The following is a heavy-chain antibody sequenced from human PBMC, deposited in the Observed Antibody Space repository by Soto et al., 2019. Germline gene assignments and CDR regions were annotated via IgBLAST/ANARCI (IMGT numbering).Heavy chain of an antibody. Sequence: EVQLVESGGGLVKPGESLRLSCAASGFTFSSAWMSWVRQAPGKGLDWVGCIKSKTDGGTTDYAAPVKGRFTISRDDSKNTLYLQMNSLKTEDTAMYYCATDHITLWDWGQGTLVTVSS. CDR1: GFTFSSAW. J-gene: IGHJ4*02. CDR2: IKSKTDGGTT. V-gene: IGHV3-15*01. CDR3: ATDHITLWD. D-gene: IGHD3-10*01.